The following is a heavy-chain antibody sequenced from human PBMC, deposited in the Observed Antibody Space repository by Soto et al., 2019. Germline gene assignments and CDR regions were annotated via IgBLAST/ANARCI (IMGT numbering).Heavy chain of an antibody. CDR2: IYYTGST. V-gene: IGHV4-59*12. CDR1: GGSISNYY. Sequence: PSETLSLTCTVSGGSISNYYWSWIRQPPGKGLEWIGYIYYTGSTNYNPSLKSRVTISVDTSKNQFSLKLSSVTAADTAVYYFAREAGDYDILTGYYLLNWFDPWGQGTLVTVSS. J-gene: IGHJ5*02. CDR3: AREAGDYDILTGYYLLNWFDP. D-gene: IGHD3-9*01.